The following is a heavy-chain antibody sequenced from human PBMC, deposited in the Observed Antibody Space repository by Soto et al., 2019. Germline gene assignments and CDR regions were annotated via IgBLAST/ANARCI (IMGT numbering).Heavy chain of an antibody. CDR3: AKDPEGSYYYDSSGSSGAFDI. J-gene: IGHJ3*02. V-gene: IGHV3-23*01. CDR1: GFTFSSYA. D-gene: IGHD3-22*01. Sequence: GGSLRLSCAASGFTFSSYAMSWVRQAPGKGLEWVSAISGSGGSSYYADSVKGRFTISRDNSKNTLYLQMNSLRAEDTAVYYCAKDPEGSYYYDSSGSSGAFDIWGQGTMVTV. CDR2: ISGSGGSS.